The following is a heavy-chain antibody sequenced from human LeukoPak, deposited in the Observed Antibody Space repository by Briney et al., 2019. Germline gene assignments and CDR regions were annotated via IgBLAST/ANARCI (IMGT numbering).Heavy chain of an antibody. Sequence: PGGSLRLSCAASGFTFSSYAMSWVRQAPGKGLEWVSAISSGGGSTYYADSVKGRFTISRDNSKNTLSLQMNSLRAEDTAVYYCAKAGSGYNFGGFVWGQGTLVIVSS. D-gene: IGHD5-18*01. V-gene: IGHV3-23*01. CDR2: ISSGGGST. CDR3: AKAGSGYNFGGFV. J-gene: IGHJ4*02. CDR1: GFTFSSYA.